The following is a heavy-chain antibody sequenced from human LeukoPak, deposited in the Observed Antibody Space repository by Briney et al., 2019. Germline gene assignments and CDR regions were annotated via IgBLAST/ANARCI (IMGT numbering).Heavy chain of an antibody. Sequence: SSQTLSLTCTVSGGSMSGYNWNWIRQPAGKGLEWIGRIHTSGSTNHNPSLKSRVTLSIDTSKNQFSLNLSSVTAADTAVYYCARDDGYSYGHDYWGQGTLVTVSS. D-gene: IGHD5-18*01. CDR1: GGSMSGYN. J-gene: IGHJ4*02. V-gene: IGHV4-4*07. CDR2: IHTSGST. CDR3: ARDDGYSYGHDY.